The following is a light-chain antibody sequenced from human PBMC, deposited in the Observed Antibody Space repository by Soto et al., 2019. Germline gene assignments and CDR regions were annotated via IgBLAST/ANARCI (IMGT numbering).Light chain of an antibody. CDR2: DVT. Sequence: QSALTQPTSVSGSPGQSITISCTGTSSVFGASDYVSWYQHHPGRAPKLVIYDVTTRPSGVSNRFSGSKSGNTASLTISGLRAEDEADYYYSSYTRSSTSVVFGGGTKLTVL. CDR1: SSVFGASDY. J-gene: IGLJ2*01. CDR3: SSYTRSSTSVV. V-gene: IGLV2-14*03.